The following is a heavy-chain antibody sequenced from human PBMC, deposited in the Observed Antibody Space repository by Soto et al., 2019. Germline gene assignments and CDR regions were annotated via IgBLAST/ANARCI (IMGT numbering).Heavy chain of an antibody. Sequence: GASVKVSCKASGGTFSSYAISGVRQAPGQGLEWMGGIIPIFGTANYAQKFQGRVTVTADESASTAYMELSSLRSEDTAVYYCARVYCSGGSCANWFDPWGQGTLVTVS. J-gene: IGHJ5*02. CDR3: ARVYCSGGSCANWFDP. V-gene: IGHV1-69*13. D-gene: IGHD2-15*01. CDR1: GGTFSSYA. CDR2: IIPIFGTA.